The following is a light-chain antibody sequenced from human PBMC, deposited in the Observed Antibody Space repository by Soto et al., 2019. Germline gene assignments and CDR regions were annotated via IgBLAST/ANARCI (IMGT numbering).Light chain of an antibody. CDR3: GAWDSSLDAVV. CDR2: DIN. V-gene: IGLV1-51*01. J-gene: IGLJ2*01. CDR1: SSNIGSNY. Sequence: QSVLTQPPSVSAASGQKVTISCSGSSSNIGSNYVSWYQQIPGTAPKLLINDINKRPSGIPDRFSASKSGTSAALDIAGLQTGDEADYYCGAWDSSLDAVVFGGGTQLTVL.